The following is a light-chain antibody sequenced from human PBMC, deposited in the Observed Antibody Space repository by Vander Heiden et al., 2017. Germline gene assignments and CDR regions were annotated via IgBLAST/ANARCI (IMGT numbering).Light chain of an antibody. CDR3: LHTYTAPRT. CDR2: GAS. V-gene: IGKV1-39*01. J-gene: IGKJ1*01. Sequence: IQMTQSPSSLSASVGDRVTITCRASQSISRYLNWYQHKPGKAPKLLIYGASSLQTGVPSRFSGSGSGTDFTLTVASLQPEDFATYYCLHTYTAPRTFGQGTKVEIK. CDR1: QSISRY.